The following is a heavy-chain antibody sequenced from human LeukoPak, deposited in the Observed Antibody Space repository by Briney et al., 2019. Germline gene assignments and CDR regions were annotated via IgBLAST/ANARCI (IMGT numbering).Heavy chain of an antibody. CDR3: ARPGHSYYYMDV. Sequence: KASETLSLTCTVSGGSISSSSYCWGWIRQPPGKGLEWIGTIYYSGTTYYNPSLKSRVTISADTSKNHFSLKLSSVTAADTAVYYCARPGHSYYYMDVWGKGTTVTVSS. J-gene: IGHJ6*03. D-gene: IGHD1-1*01. V-gene: IGHV4-39*02. CDR1: GGSISSSSYC. CDR2: IYYSGTT.